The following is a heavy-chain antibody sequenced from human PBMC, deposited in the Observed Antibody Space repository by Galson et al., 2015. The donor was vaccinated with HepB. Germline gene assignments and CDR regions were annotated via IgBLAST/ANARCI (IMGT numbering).Heavy chain of an antibody. J-gene: IGHJ4*02. V-gene: IGHV1-24*01. CDR2: FDPEDGET. CDR1: GYTLTELS. CDR3: ATSSGYDLFDY. D-gene: IGHD5-12*01. Sequence: SVKVSCKVSGYTLTELSMHWVRQAPGKGLEWMGGFDPEDGETIYAQKFQGRVTVTEDTSTDTAYMELSSLRSEDTAVYYCATSSGYDLFDYWGQGTLVTVSS.